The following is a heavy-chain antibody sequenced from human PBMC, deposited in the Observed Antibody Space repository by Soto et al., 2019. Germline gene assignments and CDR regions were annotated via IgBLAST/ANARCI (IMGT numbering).Heavy chain of an antibody. CDR1: GGSISSSSYY. Sequence: QLQLQESGPGLVKPSETLSLTCTVSGGSISSSSYYWGWIRQPPGKGLEWIGSIYYSGSTYYNPSLKSGVTISVDTSKNEFSLKLSSVTAADTAVYYCARHQSHSSSYVDPWGQGTLVTVSS. CDR2: IYYSGST. CDR3: ARHQSHSSSYVDP. D-gene: IGHD6-13*01. V-gene: IGHV4-39*01. J-gene: IGHJ5*02.